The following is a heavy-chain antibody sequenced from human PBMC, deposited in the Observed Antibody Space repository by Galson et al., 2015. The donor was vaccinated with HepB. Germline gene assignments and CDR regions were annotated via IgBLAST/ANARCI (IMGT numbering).Heavy chain of an antibody. V-gene: IGHV3-30*04. CDR1: FSSYA. J-gene: IGHJ4*02. Sequence: FSSYAMHWVRQAPGKGLEWVAVISYDGSNKYYADSVKGRFTISRDNSKNTLYLQMNSLRAEDTAVYYCARSLFRCSSTSCYRSLYFDYWGQGTLVTVSS. CDR3: ARSLFRCSSTSCYRSLYFDY. D-gene: IGHD2-2*01. CDR2: ISYDGSNK.